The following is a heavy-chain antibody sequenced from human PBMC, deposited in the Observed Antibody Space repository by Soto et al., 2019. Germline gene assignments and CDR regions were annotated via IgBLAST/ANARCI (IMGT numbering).Heavy chain of an antibody. CDR3: ARDATFGTKGGSFDI. CDR1: GFTFRIYS. J-gene: IGHJ3*02. CDR2: MWYDGTNK. Sequence: GGSLRLSCAASGFTFRIYSMHWVRQSPSKGLEWVAVMWYDGTNKYYGESVKGRFTISRDNSENTLYLQMNSLRVEDTAVYYCARDATFGTKGGSFDIWGHGTLVTVS. D-gene: IGHD3-16*01. V-gene: IGHV3-33*01.